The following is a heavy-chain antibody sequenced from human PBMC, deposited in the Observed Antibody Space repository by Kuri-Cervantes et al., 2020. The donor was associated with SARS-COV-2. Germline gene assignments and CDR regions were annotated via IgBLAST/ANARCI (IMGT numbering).Heavy chain of an antibody. CDR1: GGSVSSGSHY. CDR2: IYYSGST. CDR3: ARTLDYYGSGTYCFGY. D-gene: IGHD3-10*01. Sequence: SETLSLTCIVSGGSVSSGSHYWSWIRQPPGKGLEWIGYIYYSGSTKYNPSLKSRVTMSVDTSKNQFSLKLNSVTPADTAVYYCARTLDYYGSGTYCFGYWGQGTLVTVSS. J-gene: IGHJ4*02. V-gene: IGHV4-61*01.